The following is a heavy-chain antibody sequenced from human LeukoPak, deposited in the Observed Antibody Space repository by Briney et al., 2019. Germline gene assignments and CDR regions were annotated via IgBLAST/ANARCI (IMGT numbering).Heavy chain of an antibody. CDR3: ARDIAVAGTLEVDYYYYGMDV. CDR1: GFTVSSNY. V-gene: IGHV3-53*01. J-gene: IGHJ6*02. CDR2: IYSGGST. Sequence: PGGSLRLSCAASGFTVSSNYMSWVRQAPGKGLEWVSVIYSGGSTYYADSVKGRFTISRDNSKNTLYLQMNSLRAEDTAVYYCARDIAVAGTLEVDYYYYGMDVWGQGTRSPSP. D-gene: IGHD6-19*01.